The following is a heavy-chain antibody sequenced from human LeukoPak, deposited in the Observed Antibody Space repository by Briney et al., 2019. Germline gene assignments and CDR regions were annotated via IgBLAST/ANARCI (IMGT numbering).Heavy chain of an antibody. CDR2: INPSGGST. Sequence: ASVKVSCKASGYTFTSYYMHWVRQAPGQGLEWMGIINPSGGSTSYAQKFQGRVTMTRDTSTSTAYMELSSLRSEDTAVYYCARDTAEGVLMVYALDYWGQGTLVTVSS. J-gene: IGHJ4*02. CDR3: ARDTAEGVLMVYALDY. V-gene: IGHV1-46*01. CDR1: GYTFTSYY. D-gene: IGHD2-8*01.